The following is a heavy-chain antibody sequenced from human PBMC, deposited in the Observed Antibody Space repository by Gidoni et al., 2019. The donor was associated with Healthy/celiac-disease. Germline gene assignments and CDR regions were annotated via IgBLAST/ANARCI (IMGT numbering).Heavy chain of an antibody. CDR2: TYYRSKWYN. CDR1: A. CDR3: ARVGRAARIFDY. V-gene: IGHV6-1*01. Sequence: AWNWIRQSPSRGLEWLGRTYYRSKWYNDYAVSVKSRITINPDTSKNQFSLQRNSVTPEDTAVYYCARVGRAARIFDYWGQGTLVTVSS. D-gene: IGHD6-6*01. J-gene: IGHJ4*02.